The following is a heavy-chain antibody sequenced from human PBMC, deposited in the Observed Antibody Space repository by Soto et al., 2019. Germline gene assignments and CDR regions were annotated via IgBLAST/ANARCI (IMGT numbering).Heavy chain of an antibody. CDR2: LSVSGDTT. CDR3: AKDDYGYWFDP. CDR1: GFTLSNYA. Sequence: PGGSLRLSCVASGFTLSNYAMSWVRQAPGKGPEWVSSLSVSGDTTYYADSVKGRFTISRDSSKNTLYLQMNSLRAEDTAVYYYAKDDYGYWFDPWGQGTLVTVSS. V-gene: IGHV3-23*01. D-gene: IGHD4-17*01. J-gene: IGHJ5*02.